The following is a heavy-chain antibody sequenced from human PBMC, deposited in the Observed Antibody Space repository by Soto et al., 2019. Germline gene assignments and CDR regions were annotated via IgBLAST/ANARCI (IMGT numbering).Heavy chain of an antibody. J-gene: IGHJ4*02. CDR1: GGSISSGGHS. Sequence: SETLSLTCAVSGGSISSGGHSWSWIRQPPGKGLEWIGYIYHSGSTYYNPSLKSRVTISVDRSKNQFSLKLSSVTAADTAVYYCARGNVVAIDYWGQGTLVTVSS. CDR2: IYHSGST. CDR3: ARGNVVAIDY. D-gene: IGHD2-21*01. V-gene: IGHV4-30-2*01.